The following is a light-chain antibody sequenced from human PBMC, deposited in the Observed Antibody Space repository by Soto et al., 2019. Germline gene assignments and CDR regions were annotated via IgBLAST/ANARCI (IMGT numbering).Light chain of an antibody. Sequence: QSVLTQPASVSGSLGQSITISCGGTSSDVGAYIYVSWYQQYPGKAPKLIIYEVNNRPSGVSGRFSGSKSDTTAYLTISGLQAEDEADYYCSSYSDSDTKVFGTGTKV. V-gene: IGLV2-14*03. CDR3: SSYSDSDTKV. J-gene: IGLJ1*01. CDR1: SSDVGAYIY. CDR2: EVN.